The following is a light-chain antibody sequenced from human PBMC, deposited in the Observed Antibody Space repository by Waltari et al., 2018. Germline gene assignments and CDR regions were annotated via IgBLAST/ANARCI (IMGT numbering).Light chain of an antibody. CDR2: DVT. V-gene: IGLV2-14*01. CDR1: SSVVDNYNY. Sequence: QSALPQPASVSGSPGQSITLSCTGTSSVVDNYNYVSCYQQDPGEAPKLLLYDVTKRPAGVSNRCSGSKSGDTASLTISGLQAEDETDYYCSSYASSSTVFGTGTKVTVL. J-gene: IGLJ1*01. CDR3: SSYASSSTV.